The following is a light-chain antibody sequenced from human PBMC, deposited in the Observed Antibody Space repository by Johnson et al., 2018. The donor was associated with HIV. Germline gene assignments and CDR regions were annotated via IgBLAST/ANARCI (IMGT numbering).Light chain of an antibody. Sequence: QSVLTQPPSVSAAPGQKDTISCSGSSSNIGNNYVSWYQQLPGTAPKLLIYENTKRPSGIPDRFSGSKSGTSATLAITGLQTGDEADYYCGTWDTSLSVYVFGTVTKVTVL. CDR2: ENT. V-gene: IGLV1-51*02. CDR1: SSNIGNNY. J-gene: IGLJ1*01. CDR3: GTWDTSLSVYV.